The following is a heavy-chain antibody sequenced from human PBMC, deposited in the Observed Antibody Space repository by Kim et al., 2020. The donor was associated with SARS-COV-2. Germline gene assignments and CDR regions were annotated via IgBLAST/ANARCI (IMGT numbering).Heavy chain of an antibody. Sequence: GGSLRLSCAASGFTFSSYGMHWVRQAPGKGLEWVAVISYDGSNKYYADSVKGRFTISRDNSKNTLYLQMNSLRAEDTAVYYCAKDLEVGAYYYYGMDVWGQGTTVTVSS. CDR2: ISYDGSNK. V-gene: IGHV3-30*18. CDR1: GFTFSSYG. CDR3: AKDLEVGAYYYYGMDV. J-gene: IGHJ6*02. D-gene: IGHD2-2*01.